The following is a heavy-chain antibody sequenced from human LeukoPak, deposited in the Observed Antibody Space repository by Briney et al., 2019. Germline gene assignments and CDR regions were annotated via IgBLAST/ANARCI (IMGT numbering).Heavy chain of an antibody. CDR2: IYYSGST. D-gene: IGHD3-22*01. Sequence: SETLSLTCTVSGGSISSYYWSWIRQPPGKGLEWIGYIYYSGSTNYNPSLKSRVTISVDTSKNQFSLKLSSVTAADTAVYYCARGRYYYDSSGYYYPPREFYYWGQGTLVTVSS. CDR3: ARGRYYYDSSGYYYPPREFYY. CDR1: GGSISSYY. V-gene: IGHV4-59*01. J-gene: IGHJ4*02.